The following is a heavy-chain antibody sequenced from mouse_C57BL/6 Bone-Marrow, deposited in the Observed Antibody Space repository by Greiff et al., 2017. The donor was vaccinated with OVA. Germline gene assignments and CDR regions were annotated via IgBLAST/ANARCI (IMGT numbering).Heavy chain of an antibody. Sequence: VQLQQSGAELVRPGASVKLSCTASGFNIKDDHMHWVKQRPEQGLEWIGWIDPENGDTEYASKFQGKATITADTSSNTAYLQLSSLTSEDTAVYYCIAYYSNLYAMDYWGQGTSVTVSS. V-gene: IGHV14-4*01. J-gene: IGHJ4*01. CDR2: IDPENGDT. D-gene: IGHD2-5*01. CDR3: IAYYSNLYAMDY. CDR1: GFNIKDDH.